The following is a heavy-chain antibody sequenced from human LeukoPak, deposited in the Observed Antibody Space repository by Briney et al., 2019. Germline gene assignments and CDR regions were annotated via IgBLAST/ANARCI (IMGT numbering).Heavy chain of an antibody. CDR3: ARAAEWELDFDY. V-gene: IGHV1-2*02. CDR1: GYTFTGYY. Sequence: ASVKVSCKASGYTFTGYYMHWVRQAPGQGLEWMGWINPNSGGTNYAQKFQGRVTMTRDTSISTAYMELSSLRSEDTAVYYCARAAEWELDFDYWGQGTLVTVSS. J-gene: IGHJ4*02. CDR2: INPNSGGT. D-gene: IGHD1-26*01.